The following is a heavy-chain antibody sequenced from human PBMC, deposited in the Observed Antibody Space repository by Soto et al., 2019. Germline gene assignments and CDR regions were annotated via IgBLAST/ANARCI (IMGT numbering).Heavy chain of an antibody. CDR3: ARGPDPTYSDF. CDR1: GYTFSNFG. Sequence: QVQLVQSGAEVKKPGASLRVSCKASGYTFSNFGITWVRQAPGQGLEWMGWLNTYNGNTNFALKFQGRVTMTTDTSTNTADMDLRSLTSGDTAVYYCARGPDPTYSDFWGQGTLVTVSS. CDR2: LNTYNGNT. V-gene: IGHV1-18*01. J-gene: IGHJ4*02.